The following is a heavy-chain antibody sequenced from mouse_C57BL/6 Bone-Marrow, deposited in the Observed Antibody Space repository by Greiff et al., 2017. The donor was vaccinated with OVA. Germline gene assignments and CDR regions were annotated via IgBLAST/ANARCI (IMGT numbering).Heavy chain of an antibody. J-gene: IGHJ2*01. CDR1: GYTFTSYG. CDR3: GCGSYFDY. Sequence: VQLQQSGAELVRPGSSVKMSCKTSGYTFTSYGINWVKPRPGQGLEWIGYIYIGNGYTEYNEKFKGKATLTSESSSSTAYMQLSCLTSEDSAIYFCGCGSYFDYWGQGTTLTVSS. D-gene: IGHD1-1*02. V-gene: IGHV1-58*01. CDR2: IYIGNGYT.